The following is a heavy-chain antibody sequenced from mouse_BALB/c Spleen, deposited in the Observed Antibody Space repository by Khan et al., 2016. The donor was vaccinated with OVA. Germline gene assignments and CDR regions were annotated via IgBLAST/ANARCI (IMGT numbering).Heavy chain of an antibody. J-gene: IGHJ4*01. D-gene: IGHD1-1*01. Sequence: QVQLKHSGPGLVAPSQSLSITCTVSGFSLTNYGVNWVRQPPGKGLEWLGVMWGDGSTNFHSALKSRLIISKDNSQSQVFLELNSLQTDDTATYYCAKFTPDYYSRDYWGQGTSVTVSS. CDR2: MWGDGST. CDR3: AKFTPDYYSRDY. CDR1: GFSLTNYG. V-gene: IGHV2-3*01.